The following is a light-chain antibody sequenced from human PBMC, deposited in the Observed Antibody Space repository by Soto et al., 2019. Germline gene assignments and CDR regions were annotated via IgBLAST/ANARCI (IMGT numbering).Light chain of an antibody. V-gene: IGKV3-11*01. CDR1: QSVSRN. Sequence: EIVLTQSPATMSLSPGEMATLSCRTSQSVSRNLAWYQQKPGQAPRLLIYDASQRATGIAARFSGSGSGTDFTLTISSLEPEDFALYYCQHRSNWPAFGGGTKVDIK. CDR2: DAS. J-gene: IGKJ4*01. CDR3: QHRSNWPA.